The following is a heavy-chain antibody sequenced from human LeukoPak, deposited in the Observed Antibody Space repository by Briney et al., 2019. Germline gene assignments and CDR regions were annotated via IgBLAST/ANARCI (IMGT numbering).Heavy chain of an antibody. CDR1: GYTLTNYN. Sequence: ASVTVSCKASGYTLTNYNISWVRQAPGQGLEWMGWINTYKGDTLYAQKLQGRVTMTADTSTNTAYMELRSLRFDDTAVYYCAREFGHCYGDNCFYFFDTWGQGFRVTVSS. D-gene: IGHD4-23*01. CDR3: AREFGHCYGDNCFYFFDT. CDR2: INTYKGDT. J-gene: IGHJ4*02. V-gene: IGHV1-18*01.